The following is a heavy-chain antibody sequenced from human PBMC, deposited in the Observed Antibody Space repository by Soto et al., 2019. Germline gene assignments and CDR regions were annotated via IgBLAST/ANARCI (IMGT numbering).Heavy chain of an antibody. CDR2: IYYSGTS. Sequence: QLQLQESGPGLVKPSETLSLTCTVSGGSISDDTYYWGWIRQPPGKGLEWIGSIYYSGTSSYNPSLTSRVTMAVDPSKKQLSLRLSSVTAADTAVYYCARLHCDSPNCVPLDPWGQGTLVFVSS. CDR1: GGSISDDTYY. D-gene: IGHD2-2*01. J-gene: IGHJ5*02. CDR3: ARLHCDSPNCVPLDP. V-gene: IGHV4-39*01.